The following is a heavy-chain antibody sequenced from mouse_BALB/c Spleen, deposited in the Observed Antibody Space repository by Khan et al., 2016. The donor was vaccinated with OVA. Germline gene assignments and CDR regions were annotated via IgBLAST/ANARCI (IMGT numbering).Heavy chain of an antibody. V-gene: IGHV2-6-7*01. CDR1: GFSLTGYG. CDR3: AREIYYDYAYYYAMDY. J-gene: IGHJ4*01. Sequence: VKLVESGPGLVAPSQSLSITCTVSGFSLTGYGVNWVRQPPGKGLEWLGMIWGDGSTDYNSALKSRLSISKDNSKSQVFLKMNSLQTDDTARYYCAREIYYDYAYYYAMDYWGQGTSVTVSS. CDR2: IWGDGST. D-gene: IGHD2-4*01.